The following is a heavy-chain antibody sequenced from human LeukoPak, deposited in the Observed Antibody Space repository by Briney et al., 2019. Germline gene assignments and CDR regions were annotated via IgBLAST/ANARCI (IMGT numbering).Heavy chain of an antibody. CDR3: ARDPTTYYYDREFSY. V-gene: IGHV3-7*01. D-gene: IGHD3-22*01. J-gene: IGHJ4*02. Sequence: PGGSLRLSCAASGFTFSSYWMSWVRQAPGQGLEWVANIKEDGSDKYYVDSVRGRFHISRDNVKNSLFLEMNNLRAEDTAVYYCARDPTTYYYDREFSYWGQGTLVTVSS. CDR1: GFTFSSYW. CDR2: IKEDGSDK.